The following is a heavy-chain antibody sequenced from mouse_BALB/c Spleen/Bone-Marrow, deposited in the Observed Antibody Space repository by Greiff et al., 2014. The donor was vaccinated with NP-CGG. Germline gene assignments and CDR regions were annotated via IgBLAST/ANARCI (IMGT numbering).Heavy chain of an antibody. V-gene: IGHV1-54*01. J-gene: IGHJ4*01. Sequence: QVQLQQPGAELVRPGTSVKVSCKASGYAFTNYLIEWVKQRPGQGLEWIGVINPGSGGTNYNEKFKGKATLTADKSSSTAYMQLSSLTSDDSAVYFCAKSHYYGSSFYAMDYWGQGTSVTVSS. D-gene: IGHD1-1*01. CDR3: AKSHYYGSSFYAMDY. CDR1: GYAFTNYL. CDR2: INPGSGGT.